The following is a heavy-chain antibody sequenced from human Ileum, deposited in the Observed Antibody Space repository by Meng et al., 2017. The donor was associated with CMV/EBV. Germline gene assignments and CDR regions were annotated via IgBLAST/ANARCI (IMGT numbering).Heavy chain of an antibody. V-gene: IGHV3-30*04. J-gene: IGHJ4*02. D-gene: IGHD6-13*01. CDR2: ISYDGSNK. Sequence: GGSLRLSCAASGFTFSSYAMHGVRQAPGKEREWVALISYDGSNKYYADSVKGRFTISRDNSKNTLYLQMNSLRAEDMAVYYCARDRSNSLDYWGQGTLVTVSS. CDR3: ARDRSNSLDY. CDR1: GFTFSSYA.